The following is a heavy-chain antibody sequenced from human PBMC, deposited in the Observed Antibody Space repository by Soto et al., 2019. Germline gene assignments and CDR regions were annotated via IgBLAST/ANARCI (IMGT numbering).Heavy chain of an antibody. V-gene: IGHV4-59*01. J-gene: IGHJ6*02. CDR1: GGSISSYY. CDR3: ARVPLLLWFGELRYGRGV. Sequence: SEPLSLTCTVSGGSISSYYWSWIRQPPGKGLEWIGYIYYSGSTNYNPSLKSRVTISVDTSKNQFCRKLSSVTAADTAGYYCARVPLLLWFGELRYGRGVWGQGTTVTVSS. D-gene: IGHD3-10*01. CDR2: IYYSGST.